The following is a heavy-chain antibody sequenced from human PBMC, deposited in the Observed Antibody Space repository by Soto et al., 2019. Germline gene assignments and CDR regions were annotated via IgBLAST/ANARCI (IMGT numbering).Heavy chain of an antibody. CDR3: AREAYDFWSGYYLYYYGMDV. CDR1: GFTFSSYW. V-gene: IGHV3-7*03. Sequence: GGSLRLSCAASGFTFSSYWMSWVRQAPGKGLEWVANIKQDGSEKYYVDSVKGRFTISRDNAKNSLYLQMNSLRAEDTAVYYCAREAYDFWSGYYLYYYGMDVWGQGTMVTVSS. J-gene: IGHJ6*02. D-gene: IGHD3-3*01. CDR2: IKQDGSEK.